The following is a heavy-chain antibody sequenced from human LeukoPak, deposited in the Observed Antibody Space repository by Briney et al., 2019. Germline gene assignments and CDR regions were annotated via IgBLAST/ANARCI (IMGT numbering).Heavy chain of an antibody. V-gene: IGHV1-18*01. CDR3: ANVAKGRYFFFYMDV. CDR1: RHSMNTFG. D-gene: IGHD1-26*01. Sequence: SVNVSCKTSRHSMNTFGITWVRQAPGQGLEWIGWMSSDNGNTNYADKFQGRVSITRDTSRTTAYMELRSLRSDDTAVYFCANVAKGRYFFFYMDVWGAGTTVTVSS. J-gene: IGHJ6*03. CDR2: MSSDNGNT.